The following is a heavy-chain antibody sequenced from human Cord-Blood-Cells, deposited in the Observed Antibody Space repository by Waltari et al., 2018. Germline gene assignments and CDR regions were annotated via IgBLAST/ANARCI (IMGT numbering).Heavy chain of an antibody. Sequence: QVQLVQSGAEVKKPGSSVKVSCKASGGTFSSYAISWVRQAPGQGLEWMGGFIPILGIANYAQKCQGRVTITADKSTSTAYMELSSRRSEDTAVYYCARGYCSGGSCYFDYWGQGTLVTVSS. D-gene: IGHD2-15*01. CDR2: FIPILGIA. J-gene: IGHJ4*02. CDR3: ARGYCSGGSCYFDY. V-gene: IGHV1-69*10. CDR1: GGTFSSYA.